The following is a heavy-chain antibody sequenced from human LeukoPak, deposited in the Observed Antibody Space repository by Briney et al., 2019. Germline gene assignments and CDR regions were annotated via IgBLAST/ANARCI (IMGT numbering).Heavy chain of an antibody. D-gene: IGHD3-10*01. CDR2: TYYRSKWYN. Sequence: SQTLSLTCAISGDSVPGNRPAWNWIRQSPSRRLEWLGRTYYRSKWYNDYAVSVKSRITINPDTSKNQFSLQLNSVTPEDTAVYYCARDLSGLFDPWGQGTLVTVSS. V-gene: IGHV6-1*01. J-gene: IGHJ5*02. CDR1: GDSVPGNRPA. CDR3: ARDLSGLFDP.